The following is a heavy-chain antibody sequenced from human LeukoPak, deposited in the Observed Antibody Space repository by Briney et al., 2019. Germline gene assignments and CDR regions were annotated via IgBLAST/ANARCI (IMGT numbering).Heavy chain of an antibody. D-gene: IGHD3-9*01. J-gene: IGHJ4*02. V-gene: IGHV1-69*05. CDR2: IIPIFGTA. Sequence: ASVKVSCKASGGTFSSYAISWVRQAPGQGLEWMGGIIPIFGTAIYAQKFRGRVTITTDESTSTAYMELSSLRSEDTAVYYCARGALRDDILTGYPVARPNFDYWGQGTLVTVSS. CDR1: GGTFSSYA. CDR3: ARGALRDDILTGYPVARPNFDY.